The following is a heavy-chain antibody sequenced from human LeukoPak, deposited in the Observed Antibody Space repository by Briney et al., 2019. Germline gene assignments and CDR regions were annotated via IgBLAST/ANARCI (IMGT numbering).Heavy chain of an antibody. V-gene: IGHV4-31*03. CDR2: IYYSGST. CDR3: ARGPPRITMVRGTKFDY. D-gene: IGHD3-10*01. Sequence: SETLSLTCTVSGGSISSGGYYWSWIRQHPGKGLEWIGYIYYSGSTYYNPSLKSRVTISVDTSKNQFSLKLSSVTAADTAVYYCARGPPRITMVRGTKFDYWGQGTLVPVSS. J-gene: IGHJ4*02. CDR1: GGSISSGGYY.